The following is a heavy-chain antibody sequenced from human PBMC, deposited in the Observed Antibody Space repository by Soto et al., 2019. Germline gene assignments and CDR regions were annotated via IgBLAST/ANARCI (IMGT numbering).Heavy chain of an antibody. CDR1: GFTFNTYA. Sequence: GGSLRLSCAASGFTFNTYAMHWVHQAPGKGLEWMAVISHDGDNKYYADSVKDRFTISRDNSKNTVYLQMSSLRDEDTAVYYCAKLHRTFNLRTGFFDSWGQGTLVTVSS. V-gene: IGHV3-30*18. CDR3: AKLHRTFNLRTGFFDS. J-gene: IGHJ4*02. CDR2: ISHDGDNK. D-gene: IGHD6-25*01.